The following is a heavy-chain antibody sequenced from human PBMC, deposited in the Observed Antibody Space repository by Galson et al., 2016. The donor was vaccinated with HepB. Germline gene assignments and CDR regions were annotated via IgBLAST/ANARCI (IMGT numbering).Heavy chain of an antibody. CDR2: ISSSSRYI. CDR1: GFTVSTYN. D-gene: IGHD3-22*01. CDR3: ARDSGDSSGYYYAGGTGFDY. V-gene: IGHV3-21*01. J-gene: IGHJ4*02. Sequence: SLRLSCAASGFTVSTYNMNWVRQAPGKGLEWVSSISSSSRYIYYADSVKGRFTISRDNAKNSLYLQMNSLRAEDTAVYYCARDSGDSSGYYYAGGTGFDYWGQGTLVTVSS.